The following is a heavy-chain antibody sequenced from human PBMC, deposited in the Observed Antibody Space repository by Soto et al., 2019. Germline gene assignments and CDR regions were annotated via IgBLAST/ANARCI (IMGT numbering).Heavy chain of an antibody. J-gene: IGHJ4*02. V-gene: IGHV1-69*13. CDR1: GGTFSSDS. Sequence: GASVKVSCKASGGTFSSDSFSWVRQAPGQGLEWMGGIIPMFDTPIYAQKFQDRVTITADESTSTAYMQLSSLRSEDTAVYYCANVDTAMAFDYWGQGTLVTVSS. CDR2: IIPMFDTP. D-gene: IGHD5-18*01. CDR3: ANVDTAMAFDY.